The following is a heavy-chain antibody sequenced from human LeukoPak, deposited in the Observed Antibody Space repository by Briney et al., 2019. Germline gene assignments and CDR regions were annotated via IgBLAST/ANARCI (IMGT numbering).Heavy chain of an antibody. CDR2: FSWNSGSI. CDR3: AKVIAAAADYYGMDV. V-gene: IGHV3-9*01. Sequence: GRSLRLSCAASGFTFDDYAMHWVRQAPGKGLEWVSGFSWNSGSIGYADSVKGRFTISRDNAKNSLYLQMNSLRAEDTALYYCAKVIAAAADYYGMDVWGQGTTVTVSS. CDR1: GFTFDDYA. J-gene: IGHJ6*02. D-gene: IGHD6-13*01.